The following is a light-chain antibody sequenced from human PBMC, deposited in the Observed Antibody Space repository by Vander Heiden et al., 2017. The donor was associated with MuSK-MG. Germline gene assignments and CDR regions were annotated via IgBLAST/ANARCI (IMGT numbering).Light chain of an antibody. CDR1: QRISSW. Sequence: DIQITRSPSTLSASVGDRVTITCRASQRISSWLAWYQQKPGKAPKLLIYKASSLESRVPSRFSGSGSGTEFTLTISSLQPDDFATYYCQQYNSYPRTFGQGTKVEIK. CDR3: QQYNSYPRT. V-gene: IGKV1-5*03. CDR2: KAS. J-gene: IGKJ1*01.